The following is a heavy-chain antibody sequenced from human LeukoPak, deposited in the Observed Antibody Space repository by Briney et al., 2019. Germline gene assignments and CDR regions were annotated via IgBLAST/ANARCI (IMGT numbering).Heavy chain of an antibody. J-gene: IGHJ5*02. Sequence: GESLRLSCAASGFTFNTYNMNWVRQAPGKGLEWVSSISSSSSYIYYADSVKGRFTISRDNAKNPLYLQMNSLRAEDTAVYYCASLGIAVAGNNWFDPWGQGTLVTVSS. D-gene: IGHD6-19*01. V-gene: IGHV3-21*01. CDR1: GFTFNTYN. CDR2: ISSSSSYI. CDR3: ASLGIAVAGNNWFDP.